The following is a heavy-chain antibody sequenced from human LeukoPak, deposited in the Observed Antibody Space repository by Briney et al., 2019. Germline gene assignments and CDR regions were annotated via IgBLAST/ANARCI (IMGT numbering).Heavy chain of an antibody. CDR3: AKDFYVTMVRGVIITVDY. CDR1: GFTFSSYG. CDR2: ISYDGSNK. V-gene: IGHV3-30*18. J-gene: IGHJ4*02. D-gene: IGHD3-10*01. Sequence: GGSLRLSCAASGFTFSSYGMHWVRQAPGKGLEWVAVISYDGSNKYYADSVKGRFTISRDNSKNTPYLQMNSLRAEDTAVYYCAKDFYVTMVRGVIITVDYWGQGTLVTVSS.